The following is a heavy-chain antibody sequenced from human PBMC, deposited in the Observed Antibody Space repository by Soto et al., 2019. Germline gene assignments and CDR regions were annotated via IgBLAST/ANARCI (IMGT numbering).Heavy chain of an antibody. CDR2: IYHSGST. CDR3: ARTNYGDYFFQPVNWFDP. D-gene: IGHD4-17*01. V-gene: IGHV4-4*02. Sequence: PSETLSLTCAVSSGSISSSNWWSWVRQPPGKGLEWIGEIYHSGSTNYNPSLKSRVTISVDKSKNQFSLKLSSVTAADTAVYYCARTNYGDYFFQPVNWFDPWGQGTLVTVSS. CDR1: SGSISSSNW. J-gene: IGHJ5*02.